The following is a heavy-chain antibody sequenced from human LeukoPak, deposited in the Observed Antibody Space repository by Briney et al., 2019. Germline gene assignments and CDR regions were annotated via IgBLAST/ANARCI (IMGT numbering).Heavy chain of an antibody. CDR2: TNHSGST. CDR3: ARERARIAARPYYYGMDV. CDR1: GGSFSGYY. Sequence: PSETLSLTCAVYGGSFSGYYWSWIRQPPGKGLEWIGETNHSGSTNYNPSLKSRVTISVDTSKNQFSLKLSSVTAADTAVYYCARERARIAARPYYYGMDVWGQGTTVTVSS. J-gene: IGHJ6*02. V-gene: IGHV4-34*01. D-gene: IGHD6-6*01.